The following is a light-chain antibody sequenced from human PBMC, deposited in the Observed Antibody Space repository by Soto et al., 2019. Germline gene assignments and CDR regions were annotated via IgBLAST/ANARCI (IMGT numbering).Light chain of an antibody. J-gene: IGKJ5*01. V-gene: IGKV3-20*01. CDR3: QQYGTSPIA. Sequence: EIVLTQSPGTLSLSPGERATLSCRASQNVGGRFLAWYQQKPGQAPRLLINVASTRATGIPDRFSGSGSGTDFTLTISRLEPEDFDVYYCQQYGTSPIAFGQGTRLE. CDR1: QNVGGRF. CDR2: VAS.